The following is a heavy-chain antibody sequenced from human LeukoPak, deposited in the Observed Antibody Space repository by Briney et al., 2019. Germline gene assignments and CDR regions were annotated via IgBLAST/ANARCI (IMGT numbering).Heavy chain of an antibody. CDR2: IYYSGST. Sequence: SETLSLTCTVSGGSISSYYWSWIRQPPGKGLEWIGYIYYSGSTNCNPSLKSRVTISVDTSKNQFSLKLSSVTAADTAVYYCARQGSITMVRGVKTHAFDIWGQGTMVTVSS. J-gene: IGHJ3*02. D-gene: IGHD3-10*01. CDR1: GGSISSYY. CDR3: ARQGSITMVRGVKTHAFDI. V-gene: IGHV4-59*08.